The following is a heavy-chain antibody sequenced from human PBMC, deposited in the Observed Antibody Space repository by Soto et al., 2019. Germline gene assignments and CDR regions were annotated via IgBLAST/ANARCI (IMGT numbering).Heavy chain of an antibody. CDR1: GDSMSTYY. J-gene: IGHJ4*02. CDR3: ARITRSPNSGYIDY. CDR2: IYYTGST. D-gene: IGHD7-27*01. Sequence: SETLSLTCTVSGDSMSTYYWSWIRQPPGKGLEWVGYIYYTGSTNYNPSLKSRVTVSVDTSKNQFSLILSSMTATDTAVYYCARITRSPNSGYIDYWGQGTLVTVSS. V-gene: IGHV4-59*01.